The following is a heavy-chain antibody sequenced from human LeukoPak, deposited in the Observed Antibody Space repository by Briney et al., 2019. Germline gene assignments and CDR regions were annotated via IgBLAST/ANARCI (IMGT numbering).Heavy chain of an antibody. D-gene: IGHD2-15*01. CDR1: GGSFSGYY. J-gene: IGHJ4*02. Sequence: TSETLSLTCAVYGGSFSGYYWSWIRQPPGKGLEWIGEINHSGSTNYNPSLKSRVSMSVDTSKNQFSLKLSSVTAADTAVYYCAREFSCSGGSCYRQFDYWGQGTLVTVSS. V-gene: IGHV4-34*01. CDR2: INHSGST. CDR3: AREFSCSGGSCYRQFDY.